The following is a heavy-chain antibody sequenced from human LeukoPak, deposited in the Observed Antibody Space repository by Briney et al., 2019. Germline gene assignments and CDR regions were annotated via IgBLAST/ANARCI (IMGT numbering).Heavy chain of an antibody. D-gene: IGHD2-21*02. CDR1: GFTFSSYV. CDR2: ISGSGGST. Sequence: VALRLSCAAPGFTFSSYVMSWVRQAPGQGLEWVSTISGSGGSTYYADSVTGRVTISRDNSKNTLYMQMNSLRAEDTAVYDCASRVTDFWSQGTLVTV. V-gene: IGHV3-23*01. CDR3: ASRVTDF. J-gene: IGHJ4*02.